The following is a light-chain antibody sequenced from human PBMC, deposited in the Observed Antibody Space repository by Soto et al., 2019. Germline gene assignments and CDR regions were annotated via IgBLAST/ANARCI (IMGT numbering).Light chain of an antibody. V-gene: IGKV3-20*01. CDR1: QTVNSRH. Sequence: ESLLTQSPGTLSLSPGERATLSCRASQTVNSRHLNWYQHKPGQAPRLLIYGASIRAAGIPDRFSGSRSGADFSLTITRLEPEDYEVYYCQQFDGSRPAFTFGQGTKLEI. CDR2: GAS. J-gene: IGKJ2*01. CDR3: QQFDGSRPAFT.